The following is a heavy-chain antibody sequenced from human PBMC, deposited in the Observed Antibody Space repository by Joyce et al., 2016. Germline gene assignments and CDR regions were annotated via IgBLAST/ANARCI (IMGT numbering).Heavy chain of an antibody. CDR1: GFIFSSYS. CDR3: ARDVLTTVTKAYGY. CDR2: ISRDNTYI. V-gene: IGHV3-21*01. D-gene: IGHD4-11*01. Sequence: EVQLVESGGGLVKPGESLRLSCTASGFIFSSYSMTWVRQAPGKGLGWFSSISRDNTYIFHADSVKGRFTISRDNARNSLYLQMNSLRAEDTAVYYCARDVLTTVTKAYGYWGQGTLVAVSS. J-gene: IGHJ4*02.